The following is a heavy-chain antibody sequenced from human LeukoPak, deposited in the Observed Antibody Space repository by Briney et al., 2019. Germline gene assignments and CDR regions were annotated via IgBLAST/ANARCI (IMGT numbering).Heavy chain of an antibody. J-gene: IGHJ4*02. CDR2: INHSGST. Sequence: PSETLSLTCAVYGGSFSGYYWSWIRQPPGKGLEWIGEINHSGSTNYNPSLKSRVTISVDTSKNQFSLKLSSVTAADTAVYYCAGDYGDYGYYFDYWGQGTLVTVSS. CDR1: GGSFSGYY. D-gene: IGHD4-17*01. V-gene: IGHV4-34*01. CDR3: AGDYGDYGYYFDY.